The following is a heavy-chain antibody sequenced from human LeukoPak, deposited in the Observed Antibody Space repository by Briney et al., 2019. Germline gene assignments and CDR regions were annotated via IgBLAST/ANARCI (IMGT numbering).Heavy chain of an antibody. V-gene: IGHV1-2*02. D-gene: IGHD6-13*01. CDR2: INPNSGGT. Sequence: ASVKVSCKASGYTFTGYYMHWVRQAPGQGLEWMGWINPNSGGTNYAQKFRGRVTMTRDTSISTAYMELSRLRSDDTAVYYCARTPLSSSWYGMDVWGKGTTVTVSS. CDR3: ARTPLSSSWYGMDV. J-gene: IGHJ6*04. CDR1: GYTFTGYY.